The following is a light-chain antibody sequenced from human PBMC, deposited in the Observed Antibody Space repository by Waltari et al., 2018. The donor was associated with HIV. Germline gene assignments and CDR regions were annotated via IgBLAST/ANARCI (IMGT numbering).Light chain of an antibody. CDR2: FDL. CDR1: NTESQS. V-gene: IGLV3-21*04. Sequence: YELTQPPSVSVAPGQTAMITREGNNTESQSGQWYQQKPGQAPVLVIYFDLDRPSGIPERFSGSVSGNTATLTISRVDAGDEADYYCQVWDRSSDQVIFGGGTKLTVL. J-gene: IGLJ2*01. CDR3: QVWDRSSDQVI.